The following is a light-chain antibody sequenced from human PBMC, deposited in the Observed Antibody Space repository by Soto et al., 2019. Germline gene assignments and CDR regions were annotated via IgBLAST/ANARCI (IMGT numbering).Light chain of an antibody. CDR3: SSYTSSTTLV. V-gene: IGLV2-14*01. CDR2: DVS. J-gene: IGLJ1*01. Sequence: QSALTQPASVSGSPGQSITISCTGTSXDVGGYNFVSWYQQHPGKAPKLMIYDVSDRPSGVSNRFSASKSGNTASLTISGLQAEDEADYHCSSYTSSTTLVFGTGTKVTVL. CDR1: SXDVGGYNF.